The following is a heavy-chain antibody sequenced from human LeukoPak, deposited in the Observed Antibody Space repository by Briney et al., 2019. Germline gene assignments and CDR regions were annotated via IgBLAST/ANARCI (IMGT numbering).Heavy chain of an antibody. J-gene: IGHJ4*02. Sequence: GTSLRLSCAASGFTFSSYGMHWVRQAPGKGLEWVAVIWYDGSNKYYADSVKGRFTISRDNSKNTVDLQMNSLRAEDTAVYYCAKDKRYYYGSGSYSPYWGQGTLVTVSS. CDR1: GFTFSSYG. CDR2: IWYDGSNK. CDR3: AKDKRYYYGSGSYSPY. D-gene: IGHD3-10*01. V-gene: IGHV3-33*06.